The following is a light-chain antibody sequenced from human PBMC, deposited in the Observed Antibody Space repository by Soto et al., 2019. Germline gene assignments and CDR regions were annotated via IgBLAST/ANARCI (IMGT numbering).Light chain of an antibody. J-gene: IGLJ3*02. CDR1: SYNVGKNL. CDR3: AAWDDSLSAGV. V-gene: IGLV1-47*01. CDR2: KNN. Sequence: QSVLTQPPSASGTPGQRVTISCSGGSYNVGKNLVYWYQQRPGTAPKLIIFKNNQRPSGVPDRFSGSNSGSSASLAISGLRSEDEADYFCAAWDDSLSAGVFGAGTKVTVL.